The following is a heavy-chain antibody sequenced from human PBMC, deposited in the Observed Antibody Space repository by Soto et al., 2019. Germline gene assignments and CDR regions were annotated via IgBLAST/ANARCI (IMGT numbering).Heavy chain of an antibody. CDR2: VYYSGST. J-gene: IGHJ4*02. D-gene: IGHD5-18*01. Sequence: QVQLQESGPGLVKPSETLSLTCTVSGGSISSYYWSWIRQPPGRGLEWIGYVYYSGSTNYNPSLKSRVPISVDTSKNQFSLKLTSVNDADTAVYYCARGGSGNGYIYWGQGTLVTVSS. CDR3: ARGGSGNGYIY. V-gene: IGHV4-59*01. CDR1: GGSISSYY.